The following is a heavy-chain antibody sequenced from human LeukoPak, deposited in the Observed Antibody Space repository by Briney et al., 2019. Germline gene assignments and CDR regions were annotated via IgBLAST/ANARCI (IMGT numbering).Heavy chain of an antibody. CDR3: ERYGMGSDTN. D-gene: IGHD3-10*01. V-gene: IGHV3-74*01. CDR2: MSSGRST. Sequence: GGSLRLSCAASGFTVSSYWMHWVRQAPGKGLVWVSRMSSGRSTSYADSVKCRFTISRDDAKNTLYLQTNSLRDEDTGEYYCERYGMGSDTNWGQGTQVTVSS. CDR1: GFTVSSYW. J-gene: IGHJ4*02.